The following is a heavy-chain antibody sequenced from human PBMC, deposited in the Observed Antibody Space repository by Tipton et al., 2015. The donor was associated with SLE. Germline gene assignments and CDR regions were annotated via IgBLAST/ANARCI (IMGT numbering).Heavy chain of an antibody. Sequence: TLSLTCAVYGGSFSGYYWSWIRKPPVKGLVWIGDINHSGSTNYNPSLKSRVTISVDTSKNQFSPKLSSVTAADTAVGYCARGWGLRLGELSLKACDICGQGTMVTVSS. J-gene: IGHJ3*02. CDR1: GGSFSGYY. D-gene: IGHD3-16*02. CDR3: ARGWGLRLGELSLKACDI. CDR2: INHSGST. V-gene: IGHV4-34*01.